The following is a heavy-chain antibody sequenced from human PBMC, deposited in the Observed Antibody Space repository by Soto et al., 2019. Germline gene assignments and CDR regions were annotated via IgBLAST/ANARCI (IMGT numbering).Heavy chain of an antibody. CDR2: IYYSGST. CDR3: ARDHDFWSGSHTFDY. J-gene: IGHJ4*02. V-gene: IGHV4-30-4*01. CDR1: GGSIGSGDYY. Sequence: SETLSLTCTVSGGSIGSGDYYWGWIRHPPGKGLEWIGYIYYSGSTYYNPSLKSRVTISVDTSKNQFSLKLSSVTAADTAVYYCARDHDFWSGSHTFDYWGQGTLVTVSS. D-gene: IGHD3-3*01.